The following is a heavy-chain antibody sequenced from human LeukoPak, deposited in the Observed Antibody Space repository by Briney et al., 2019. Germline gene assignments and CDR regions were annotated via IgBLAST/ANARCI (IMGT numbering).Heavy chain of an antibody. J-gene: IGHJ3*02. CDR2: ISAYNGNT. CDR3: ARLGGSWYDHDAFDI. D-gene: IGHD6-13*01. V-gene: IGHV1-18*01. Sequence: GASVTVSCTASGYTFTSYGISWVRQAPGQGLEWMGWISAYNGNTNYAQKLQGRVTMTTATSTSTAYMELRSLRSDDTAVYYCARLGGSWYDHDAFDIWGQGTMVTVSS. CDR1: GYTFTSYG.